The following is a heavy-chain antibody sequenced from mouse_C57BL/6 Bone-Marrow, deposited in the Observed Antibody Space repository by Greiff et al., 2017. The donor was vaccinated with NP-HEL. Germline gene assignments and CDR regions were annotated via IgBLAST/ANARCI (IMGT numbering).Heavy chain of an antibody. J-gene: IGHJ2*01. CDR1: GFNIKDYY. CDR3: ITGYYGSSLFDY. CDR2: IDPEDGDT. D-gene: IGHD1-1*01. Sequence: EVQLQQSGAELVRPGASVKLSCTASGFNIKDYYMHWVKQRPEQGLEWIGRIDPEDGDTEYAPKFQGKATMNSDTSSNTAYLQLSSLTSEDTAVYYCITGYYGSSLFDYWGQGTTLTVSS. V-gene: IGHV14-1*01.